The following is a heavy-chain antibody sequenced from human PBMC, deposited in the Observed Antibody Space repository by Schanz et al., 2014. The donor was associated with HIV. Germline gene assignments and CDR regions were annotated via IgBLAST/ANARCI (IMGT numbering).Heavy chain of an antibody. J-gene: IGHJ4*02. Sequence: VPLVESGGGLVKPGGSLRLSCAASGFSFSDYYLSWIRQAPGKGLEWVSYISSTGNTIYYVDSVKGRFTISRDNAKNSLYLQINSLRAEDTAVYYCARETIQLCPDYWGQGTLVTVSS. CDR3: ARETIQLCPDY. CDR2: ISSTGNTI. CDR1: GFSFSDYY. D-gene: IGHD5-18*01. V-gene: IGHV3-11*01.